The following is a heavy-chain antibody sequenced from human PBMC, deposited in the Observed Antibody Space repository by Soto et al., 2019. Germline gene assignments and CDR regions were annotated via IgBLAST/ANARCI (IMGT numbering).Heavy chain of an antibody. Sequence: SETLSLTYTVSGGSISSGGYYWSWIRQHPGKGLEWIGYIYYSGSTYYNPSLKSRVTISVDTSKNQFSLKLSSVTAADTAVYYCARDQRGGVAFDIWGQGTMVTVSS. D-gene: IGHD1-26*01. V-gene: IGHV4-31*03. CDR2: IYYSGST. CDR3: ARDQRGGVAFDI. CDR1: GGSISSGGYY. J-gene: IGHJ3*02.